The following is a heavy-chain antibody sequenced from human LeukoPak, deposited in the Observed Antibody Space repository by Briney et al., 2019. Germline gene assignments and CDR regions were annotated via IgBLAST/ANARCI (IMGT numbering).Heavy chain of an antibody. CDR1: GRSIIGYY. CDR2: IYYSGTT. CDR3: ARLPRGNWFDP. V-gene: IGHV4-59*01. Sequence: SETLSLTCTVSGRSIIGYYWTWIRQPPGKGLEWIGNIYYSGTTNYNPPLKSRITMSLDTSKNQFSLRLSSVTAADTAVYYCARLPRGNWFDPWGQGTLVTVSS. J-gene: IGHJ5*02. D-gene: IGHD3-10*01.